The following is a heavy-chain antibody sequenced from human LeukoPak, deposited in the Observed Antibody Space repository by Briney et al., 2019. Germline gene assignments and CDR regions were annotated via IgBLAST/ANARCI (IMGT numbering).Heavy chain of an antibody. CDR1: GFTFSSYG. CDR2: IWYDGSNK. D-gene: IGHD2-15*01. Sequence: GGSLRLSCAASGFTFSSYGMHWVRQAPGKGLEWVAVIWYDGSNKYYADSVKGRFTISRDDSKNTLYLQMNSLRADDTAVYYCARSCSGGSCYSTTYGMDVWGQGTTVTVSS. V-gene: IGHV3-33*01. CDR3: ARSCSGGSCYSTTYGMDV. J-gene: IGHJ6*02.